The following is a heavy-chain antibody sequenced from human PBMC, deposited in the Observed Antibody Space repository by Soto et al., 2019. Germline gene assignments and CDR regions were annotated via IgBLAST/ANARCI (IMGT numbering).Heavy chain of an antibody. CDR3: ARQEAVPGTPFDS. J-gene: IGHJ4*02. Sequence: QVHLQESGPGLVKPSETLSLTCTVSGGSINGYYWNWIRQPPGKGLEWLGYVYFSGSTHYNPSLKTRLTISVDTSKKQFSLKLSSVTDADTAVYFCARQEAVPGTPFDSWGQGTLVSVSS. CDR1: GGSINGYY. CDR2: VYFSGST. V-gene: IGHV4-59*01. D-gene: IGHD6-19*01.